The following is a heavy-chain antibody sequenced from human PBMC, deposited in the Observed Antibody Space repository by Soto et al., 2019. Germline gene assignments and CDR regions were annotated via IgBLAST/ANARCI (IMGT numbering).Heavy chain of an antibody. D-gene: IGHD2-15*01. Sequence: QVQLVESGGGVVQPGRSLRLSCAASGFTFSSYGMHWVRQAPGKVLEWVAVIWYDGSNKYYADSVKGRFTTSRDNSKNTLYLQMNSLRAEDTAVYYCSREPDDGGNWVRAFEIWGQGTMVTFSS. CDR1: GFTFSSYG. V-gene: IGHV3-33*01. J-gene: IGHJ3*02. CDR2: IWYDGSNK. CDR3: SREPDDGGNWVRAFEI.